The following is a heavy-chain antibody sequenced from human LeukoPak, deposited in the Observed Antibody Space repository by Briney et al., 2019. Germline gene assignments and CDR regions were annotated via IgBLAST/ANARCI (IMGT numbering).Heavy chain of an antibody. V-gene: IGHV3-53*01. CDR1: GFSVSAIY. J-gene: IGHJ1*01. D-gene: IGHD3-9*01. CDR3: AIADDFLIPSSY. Sequence: GGSLRLSCTVSGFSVSAIYLRWVRQVPGKGLQWVPGIYSAGTSFHAESLEGRFTVSRDFSKNILYLQMNSLRAEDTGVYYCAIADDFLIPSSYWGPGT. CDR2: IYSAGTS.